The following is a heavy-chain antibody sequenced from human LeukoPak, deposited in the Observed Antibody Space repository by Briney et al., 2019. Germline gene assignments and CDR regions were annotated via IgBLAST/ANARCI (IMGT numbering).Heavy chain of an antibody. J-gene: IGHJ4*02. V-gene: IGHV1-69*05. CDR1: GGTFSSYA. D-gene: IGHD1-26*01. Sequence: ASVEVSCKASGGTFSSYAISWVRQAPGQGLEWMGRIIPIFGTANYAQKFQGRVTITTDESTSTAYMELSSLRSEDTAVYYCARSRIVGATQGALNYWGQGTLVTVSS. CDR2: IIPIFGTA. CDR3: ARSRIVGATQGALNY.